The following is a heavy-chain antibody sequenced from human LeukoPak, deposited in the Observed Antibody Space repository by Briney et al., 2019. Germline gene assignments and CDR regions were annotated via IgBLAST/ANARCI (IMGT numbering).Heavy chain of an antibody. Sequence: GGSLRLSCAASGFTFSSYAMLWVRQAPGKGLEWVAVISYDGSNKYYADSVKGRFTISRDNSKNTLYLQMNSLRAEDTAVYYCARNSGSYSGDAFDIWGQGTMVTVSS. CDR2: ISYDGSNK. CDR1: GFTFSSYA. D-gene: IGHD1-26*01. CDR3: ARNSGSYSGDAFDI. V-gene: IGHV3-30*01. J-gene: IGHJ3*02.